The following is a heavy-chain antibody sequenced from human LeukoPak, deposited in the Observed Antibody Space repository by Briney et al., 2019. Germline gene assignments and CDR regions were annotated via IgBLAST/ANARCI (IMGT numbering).Heavy chain of an antibody. D-gene: IGHD1-1*01. Sequence: RHGESLKISCKGSGYSFTNYWIAWVRQMPGRGLEWMVIINPSDSDTRYSPSFQGQVTISADKSISTAYLQWSSLKASDSAMYYCARAWNFDYWGQGTLVTASS. V-gene: IGHV5-51*01. CDR3: ARAWNFDY. J-gene: IGHJ4*02. CDR2: INPSDSDT. CDR1: GYSFTNYW.